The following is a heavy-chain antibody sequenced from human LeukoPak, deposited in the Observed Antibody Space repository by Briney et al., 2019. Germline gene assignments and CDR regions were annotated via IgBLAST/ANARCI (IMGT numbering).Heavy chain of an antibody. J-gene: IGHJ4*02. D-gene: IGHD2-2*01. CDR1: GGSISSYY. CDR3: ARVIGYCSSTSCFGYFDY. CDR2: IYYSGST. V-gene: IGHV4-59*08. Sequence: SETLSLTCTVSGGSISSYYWSWIQQPPGKGLEWVGYIYYSGSTNYNPPLKSRVTTSVDTSKNQLSLKLSSVTAPDTAVYYCARVIGYCSSTSCFGYFDYWGQGTLVTVSS.